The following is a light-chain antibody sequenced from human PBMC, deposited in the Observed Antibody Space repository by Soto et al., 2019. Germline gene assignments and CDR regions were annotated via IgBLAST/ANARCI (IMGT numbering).Light chain of an antibody. V-gene: IGKV3-15*01. J-gene: IGKJ1*01. CDR1: QNVGGD. CDR3: QEYNGRSS. Sequence: EGVTTQSPATLSVSPGERATLSCRASQNVGGDLAWYQQKPGQAPRLLIYRTSTRANGTPVRLSGSGSGTEFTLTISSLQSEDFAVYYCQEYNGRSSFGQGTKVEMK. CDR2: RTS.